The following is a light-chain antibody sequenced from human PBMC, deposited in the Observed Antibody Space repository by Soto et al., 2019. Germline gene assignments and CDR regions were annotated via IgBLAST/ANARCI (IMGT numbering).Light chain of an antibody. J-gene: IGLJ1*01. V-gene: IGLV2-14*01. CDR1: SSDVGGYNY. CDR2: DVS. CDR3: SSYIRSSTPNYV. Sequence: QSVLTQPASVSGSPGQSITISCTGTSSDVGGYNYVSWYQQHPGKAPKLMIFDVSNRPSGVSNRFSGSKSGNTASLTISGLQAEDEADYYCSSYIRSSTPNYVFGTGTKVTVL.